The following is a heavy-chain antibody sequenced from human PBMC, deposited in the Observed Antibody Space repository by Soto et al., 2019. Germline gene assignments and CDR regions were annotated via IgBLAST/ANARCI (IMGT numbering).Heavy chain of an antibody. CDR2: IYSGGST. CDR1: GFTVSSNY. J-gene: IGHJ6*02. D-gene: IGHD3-16*02. V-gene: IGHV3-53*01. Sequence: GGSLRLSCAASGFTVSSNYISWVRQAPGKGLEWVSVIYSGGSTYYADSVKGRFTISRDNSKNTLYLQMNSLRAEDTAVYYCARARSYREYYYGMDVWGQGTTVTVS. CDR3: ARARSYREYYYGMDV.